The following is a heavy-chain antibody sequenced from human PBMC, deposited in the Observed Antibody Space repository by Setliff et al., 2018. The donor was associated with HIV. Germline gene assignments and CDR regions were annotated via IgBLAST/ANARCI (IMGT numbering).Heavy chain of an antibody. J-gene: IGHJ4*02. CDR1: GFTFSNAW. Sequence: PGGSLRLSCAASGFTFSNAWMSWVRQAPGKGLEWVGRIKSKTDGGTTDYAAPVKGRFTISRDDSKNTLYLQMNSLKTEDTAVYYCTRERDVVVVAATSDYWGQGTLVTVSS. CDR3: TRERDVVVVAATSDY. V-gene: IGHV3-15*01. D-gene: IGHD2-15*01. CDR2: IKSKTDGGTT.